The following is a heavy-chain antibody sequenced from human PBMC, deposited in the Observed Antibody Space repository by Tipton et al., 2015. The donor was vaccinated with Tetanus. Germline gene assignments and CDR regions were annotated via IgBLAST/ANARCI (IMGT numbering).Heavy chain of an antibody. CDR2: ISSSSSYI. CDR3: ARTLGRYYYDSSGYFEDFNWFDP. CDR1: GFSFSSYT. Sequence: SLRLSCAASGFSFSSYTMHWVRQAPGKGLEWVSSISSSSSYIYYADSVKGRFTISRDNAKNSLYLQMNSLRAEDTAVYYCARTLGRYYYDSSGYFEDFNWFDPWGQGTLVTVSS. J-gene: IGHJ5*02. D-gene: IGHD3-22*01. V-gene: IGHV3-21*01.